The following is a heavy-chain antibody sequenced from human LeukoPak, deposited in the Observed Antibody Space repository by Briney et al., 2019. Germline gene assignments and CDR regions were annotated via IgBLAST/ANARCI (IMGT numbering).Heavy chain of an antibody. D-gene: IGHD5-18*01. CDR3: ARDQGYTYGQTHYFDF. V-gene: IGHV4-4*07. Sequence: SETLSLTCTVPAGSINPYYWSWIRQSAEKGLEWIGRIYASGTTKYNPSLQSRVAMSVDMSKNQFSLNLASVTAADTAVYCCARDQGYTYGQTHYFDFWGQGILVTVSS. CDR2: IYASGTT. J-gene: IGHJ4*02. CDR1: AGSINPYY.